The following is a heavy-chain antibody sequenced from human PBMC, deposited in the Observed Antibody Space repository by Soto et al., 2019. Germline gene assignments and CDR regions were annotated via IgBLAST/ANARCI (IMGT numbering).Heavy chain of an antibody. J-gene: IGHJ4*02. CDR2: IYYSGST. CDR3: ARGGFSADFGY. Sequence: SETLSLTCTVSGGSISSYYWSWIRQPPGTGLEWIGYIYYSGSTNYNPSLKSRVTISVDTSKNQFSLKLSSVTAADTAVYYCARGGFSADFGYWGQGTLVTVPQ. CDR1: GGSISSYY. V-gene: IGHV4-59*01.